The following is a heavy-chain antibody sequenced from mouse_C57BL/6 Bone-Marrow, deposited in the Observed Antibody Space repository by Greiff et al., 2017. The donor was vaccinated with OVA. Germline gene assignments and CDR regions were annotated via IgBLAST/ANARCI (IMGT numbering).Heavy chain of an antibody. D-gene: IGHD1-1*01. J-gene: IGHJ2*01. CDR3: ARRGITTPYFDY. Sequence: QVHVKQSGAELVRPGASVKLSCKASGYTFTDYYINWVKQRPGQGLEWIARIYPGSGNTYYNEKFKGKATLTAEKSSSTSYMQLSSLTSEDSAVYFCARRGITTPYFDYWGQGTTLTVSS. CDR1: GYTFTDYY. V-gene: IGHV1-76*01. CDR2: IYPGSGNT.